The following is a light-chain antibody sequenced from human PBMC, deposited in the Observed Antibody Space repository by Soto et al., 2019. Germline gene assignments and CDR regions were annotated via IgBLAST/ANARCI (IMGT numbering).Light chain of an antibody. CDR3: SSYTTSSTLFVV. CDR1: SSDVGGYNY. J-gene: IGLJ2*01. Sequence: QSALTQPASVSGSPGQSITISCTGTSSDVGGYNYVSWYQQHPGKAPKLMIYDVSNRPSGVSNRFSGSKSGNTASLTISGLQAEYEADYYCSSYTTSSTLFVVFGGGTQLTVL. CDR2: DVS. V-gene: IGLV2-14*03.